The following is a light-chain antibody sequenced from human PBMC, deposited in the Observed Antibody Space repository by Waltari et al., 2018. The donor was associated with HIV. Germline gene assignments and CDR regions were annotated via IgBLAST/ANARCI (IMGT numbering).Light chain of an antibody. Sequence: QSALTQPASVSGSPGQSITISCTGSSNDIGRYNYVSWYQQHPGQAPKLMIFDVTKRPSGVSTRFSGSKSGNTASLTISGLQDEDEADYYCTSYISSGGWVFGGGTKLTVL. CDR3: TSYISSGGWV. J-gene: IGLJ3*02. V-gene: IGLV2-14*03. CDR2: DVT. CDR1: SNDIGRYNY.